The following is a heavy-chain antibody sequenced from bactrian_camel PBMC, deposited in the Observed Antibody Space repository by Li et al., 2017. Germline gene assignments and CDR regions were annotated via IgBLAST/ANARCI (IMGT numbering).Heavy chain of an antibody. CDR1: GYSGTAYC. J-gene: IGHJ4*01. CDR3: VNFPDGPEWVATANYV. CDR2: IIFGSGQT. Sequence: DVQLVESGGGSVEAGGSLRLSCAASGYSGTAYCMGWFRQAPGKEREGVASIIFGSGQTFYADSVKDRFIISSDDAKNTVYLQLNSLKTEDTAMYFCVNFPDGPEWVATANYVWGQGTQVTVS. V-gene: IGHV3S66*01. D-gene: IGHD1*01.